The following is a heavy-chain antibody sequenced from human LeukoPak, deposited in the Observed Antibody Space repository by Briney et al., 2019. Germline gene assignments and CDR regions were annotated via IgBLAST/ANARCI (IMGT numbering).Heavy chain of an antibody. Sequence: PGGSLRLSCAASGFTFSSYSMNWVSQAPGKGLEWVSYISSSSSTIYYADSVKGRFTISRDNAKSSLYLQMNSLRAEDTAVYYCAREGYYYDSSGYYYPTKADYWGQGTLVTVSS. CDR3: AREGYYYDSSGYYYPTKADY. V-gene: IGHV3-48*01. J-gene: IGHJ4*02. CDR2: ISSSSSTI. CDR1: GFTFSSYS. D-gene: IGHD3-22*01.